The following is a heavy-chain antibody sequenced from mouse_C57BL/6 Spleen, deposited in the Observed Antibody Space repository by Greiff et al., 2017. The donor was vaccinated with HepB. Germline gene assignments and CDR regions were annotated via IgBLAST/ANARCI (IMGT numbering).Heavy chain of an antibody. Sequence: VQLQQPGAELVRPGSSVKLSCKASGYTFTSYWMDWVKQRPGQGLEWIGNIYPSDSETHYNQKFKDKATLTVDKSSSSAYMQSSSLTSEDSEVYDRERGGSSPDDCAMDYWGQGTTVTVSS. CDR1: GYTFTSYW. D-gene: IGHD1-1*01. V-gene: IGHV1-61*01. CDR2: IYPSDSET. J-gene: IGHJ4*01. CDR3: ERGGSSPDDCAMDY.